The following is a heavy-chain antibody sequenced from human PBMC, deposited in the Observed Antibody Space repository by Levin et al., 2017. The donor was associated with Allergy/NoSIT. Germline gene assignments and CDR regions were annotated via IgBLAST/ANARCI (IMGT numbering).Heavy chain of an antibody. CDR2: IYPGDSDT. CDR1: GYTFTKSW. J-gene: IGHJ6*02. V-gene: IGHV5-51*01. D-gene: IGHD5-24*01. CDR3: ARVYVENNHYYYGMDV. Sequence: KAGESLKISCKGSGYTFTKSWIGWVRQMPGKGLALMGIIYPGDSDTRYSPSFQGQVTISADKSINTAYLQWSSLKASDTAMYYCARVYVENNHYYYGMDVWGQGTTVTVSS.